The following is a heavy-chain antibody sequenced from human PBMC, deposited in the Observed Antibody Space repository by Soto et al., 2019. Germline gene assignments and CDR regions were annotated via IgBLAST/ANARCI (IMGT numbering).Heavy chain of an antibody. CDR1: GFTFTTSG. Sequence: GGSLRLSCAASGFTFTTSGMHWVRQAPGKGLEWVAVISNDGSSKYYADSVKGRFIISRDDSKNTVYLQMNSLRPEDTAVYYCARDHHNSGWYNVGNCWGRGTLVTVSS. J-gene: IGHJ4*02. V-gene: IGHV3-30*03. D-gene: IGHD6-13*01. CDR3: ARDHHNSGWYNVGNC. CDR2: ISNDGSSK.